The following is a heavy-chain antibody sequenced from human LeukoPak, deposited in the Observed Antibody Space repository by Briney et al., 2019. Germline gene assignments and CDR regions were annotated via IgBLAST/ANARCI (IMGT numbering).Heavy chain of an antibody. CDR1: GGSISSYY. CDR3: ARYASDFGTLDY. V-gene: IGHV4-59*01. Sequence: SETLSLTCTVSGGSISSYYWSWIRQPPGKGLEWIGYIYYSGSTNYNPSLKSRVTISVDTSKNQFSLKLSSVTAADTAMYYCARYASDFGTLDYWGQGTLVTVSS. CDR2: IYYSGST. D-gene: IGHD3-10*01. J-gene: IGHJ4*02.